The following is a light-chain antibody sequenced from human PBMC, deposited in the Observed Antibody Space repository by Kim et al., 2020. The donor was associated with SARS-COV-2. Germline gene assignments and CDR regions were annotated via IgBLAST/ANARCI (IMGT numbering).Light chain of an antibody. CDR2: YAS. J-gene: IGKJ5*01. CDR1: QSVRNF. V-gene: IGKV3-11*01. CDR3: PHRSNWPPRIT. Sequence: PAASSSLSCPSRQSVRNFFAWYQPTPGQSPLLLLYYASNRASVIPSIFSGSGSGTDFSLTISSLEPAVFAVYYCPHRSNWPPRITFGQATRLVI.